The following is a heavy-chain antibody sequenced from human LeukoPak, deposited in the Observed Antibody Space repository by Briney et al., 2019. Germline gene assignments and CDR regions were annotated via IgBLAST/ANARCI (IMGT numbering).Heavy chain of an antibody. CDR2: IIPIFGTA. CDR3: ARVAHDYGDYPYTYYFDY. Sequence: SVKVSCKASGGTXSSYAISWVRQAPGQGLEWMGGIIPIFGTANYAQKFQGRVTITADESTSTAYMELSSLRSEDTAVYYCARVAHDYGDYPYTYYFDYWGQGTLVTVSS. J-gene: IGHJ4*02. V-gene: IGHV1-69*01. D-gene: IGHD4-17*01. CDR1: GGTXSSYA.